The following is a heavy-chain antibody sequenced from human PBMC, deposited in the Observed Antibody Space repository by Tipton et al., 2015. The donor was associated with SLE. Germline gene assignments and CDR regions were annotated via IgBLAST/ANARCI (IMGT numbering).Heavy chain of an antibody. CDR3: ARPHSYYYDSSGYYPN. CDR2: ISAYNGNT. V-gene: IGHV1-18*01. Sequence: QLVQSGPEVKKPGASVKVSCKASGYTFTSYDINWVRQATGQGLEWMGWISAYNGNTNYAQKLQGRVTMTTDTSTSTAYMELRSLRSDDTAVYYCARPHSYYYDSSGYYPNWGQGTLVTVSS. D-gene: IGHD3-22*01. J-gene: IGHJ4*02. CDR1: GYTFTSYD.